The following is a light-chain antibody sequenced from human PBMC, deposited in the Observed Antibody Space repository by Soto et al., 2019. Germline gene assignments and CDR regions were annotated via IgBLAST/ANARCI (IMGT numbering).Light chain of an antibody. CDR3: QTWGTGIWV. V-gene: IGLV4-69*01. J-gene: IGLJ3*02. Sequence: QLVLTQSPSASASLGASVKLTCTLSSGHSSYAIAWHQQQPEKGPRYLMKLNSDGSHSKGDGIPDRFSGSSSGAERYLTISSLQSEDEADYHCQTWGTGIWVFGGGTKLTDL. CDR1: SGHSSYA. CDR2: LNSDGSH.